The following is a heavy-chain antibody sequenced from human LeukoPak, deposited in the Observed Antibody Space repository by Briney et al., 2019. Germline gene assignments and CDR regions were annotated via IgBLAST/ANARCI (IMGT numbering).Heavy chain of an antibody. V-gene: IGHV4-30-4*01. CDR3: ARESLYYDILTGYYNYYGVDV. J-gene: IGHJ6*04. CDR2: IYYSGST. D-gene: IGHD3-9*01. CDR1: GGSISSGDYY. Sequence: PSQTLSLTCTVSGGSISSGDYYWSWIRQPPGKGLEWIGYIYYSGSTYYNPSLKSRVTISVDTSKNQFSLKLSSVTAADTAVYYCARESLYYDILTGYYNYYGVDVWGKGTTVTVSS.